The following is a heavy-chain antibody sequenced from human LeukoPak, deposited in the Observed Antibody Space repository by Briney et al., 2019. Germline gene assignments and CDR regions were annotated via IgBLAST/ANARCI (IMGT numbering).Heavy chain of an antibody. CDR2: INPNSGGT. CDR1: GYIFTRYY. D-gene: IGHD6-13*01. J-gene: IGHJ5*02. V-gene: IGHV1-2*02. Sequence: ASVKVSCKASGYIFTRYYMHWVRQAPGQGLEWMGWINPNSGGTNYAQKFQGRVTMTRDTSISTAYMELSRLRSDDTAVYYCARDGSNSSSWIWFDPWGQGTLVTVSS. CDR3: ARDGSNSSSWIWFDP.